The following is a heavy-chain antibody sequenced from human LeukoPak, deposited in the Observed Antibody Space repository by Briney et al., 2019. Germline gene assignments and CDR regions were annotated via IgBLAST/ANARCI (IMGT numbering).Heavy chain of an antibody. CDR1: GFTFPRYG. CDR2: ISAYNGDT. Sequence: ASVKVSCKASGFTFPRYGISWMRQAPGQGLEWMGWISAYNGDTNYAQKFQGRVTMTTDTSTSTAYMELRSLRSDDTAVYYCARDPSNTSGRYAYFDYWGQGTLVTVSS. V-gene: IGHV1-18*01. J-gene: IGHJ4*02. D-gene: IGHD6-19*01. CDR3: ARDPSNTSGRYAYFDY.